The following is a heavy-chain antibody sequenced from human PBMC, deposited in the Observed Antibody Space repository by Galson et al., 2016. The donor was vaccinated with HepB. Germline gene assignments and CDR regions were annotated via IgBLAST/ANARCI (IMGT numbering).Heavy chain of an antibody. CDR1: GYTFTSYG. J-gene: IGHJ6*02. CDR3: ARGGGSAYYGMDV. Sequence: SVKVSCKASGYTFTSYGISWVRQAPGQGLEWMGWISPYNGDTNYAQKLQGRVTVTTDTSASTAYMELRSLRSDDTAVYYCARGGGSAYYGMDVWGQGTTVTVPS. V-gene: IGHV1-18*01. D-gene: IGHD1-26*01. CDR2: ISPYNGDT.